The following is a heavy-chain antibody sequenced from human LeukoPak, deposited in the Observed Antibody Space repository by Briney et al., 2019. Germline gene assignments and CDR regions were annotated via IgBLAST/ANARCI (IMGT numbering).Heavy chain of an antibody. Sequence: GGSLRLSCAASGFTFTSYAMYWVRQAPGRGLEWVSGISGSGGSTYYADPVKGRFTIFRDNSKNTLYLQMNSLRAEDTAVYYCAKRYCSGGSCYSGPDYWGQGTLVTVSS. CDR2: ISGSGGST. D-gene: IGHD2-15*01. CDR3: AKRYCSGGSCYSGPDY. CDR1: GFTFTSYA. J-gene: IGHJ4*02. V-gene: IGHV3-23*01.